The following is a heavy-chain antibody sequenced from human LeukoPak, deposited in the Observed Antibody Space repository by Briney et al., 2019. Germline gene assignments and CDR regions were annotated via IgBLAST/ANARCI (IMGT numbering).Heavy chain of an antibody. J-gene: IGHJ3*02. CDR3: AKVLSLLWFGEPGDAFDI. CDR2: ISGSGGST. V-gene: IGHV3-23*01. Sequence: PGGSLRLSCAASGFTFSSYAMSWVRQAPGKGLEWVSAISGSGGSTYYADSVKGRFTTSRDNSKNTLYLQMNSLRAEDTAVYYCAKVLSLLWFGEPGDAFDIWGQGTMVTVSS. D-gene: IGHD3-10*01. CDR1: GFTFSSYA.